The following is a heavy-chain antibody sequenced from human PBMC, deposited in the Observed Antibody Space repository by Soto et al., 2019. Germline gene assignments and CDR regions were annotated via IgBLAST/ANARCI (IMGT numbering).Heavy chain of an antibody. Sequence: VQLVESGGGLVKPGGSLRLSCEASGFRFMDYYMGWIRQGPGKRLEWISYISVTSDDTKYADSVKGRFTISRDNAANFVFLHMNSLRDEDTAVYFCARSLRATSPLSYWGQGTPVPVSS. CDR2: ISVTSDDT. V-gene: IGHV3-11*06. D-gene: IGHD3-10*01. J-gene: IGHJ4*02. CDR1: GFRFMDYY. CDR3: ARSLRATSPLSY.